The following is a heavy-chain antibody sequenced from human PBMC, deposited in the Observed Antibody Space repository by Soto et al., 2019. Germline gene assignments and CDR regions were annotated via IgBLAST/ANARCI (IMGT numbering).Heavy chain of an antibody. CDR3: ARDPGSDYGDYPIPGHLDY. D-gene: IGHD4-17*01. V-gene: IGHV3-11*01. CDR2: ISSSGSTI. CDR1: GFTFSDYF. Sequence: QVQLVESGGGLVQPGGSLRLSCAASGFTFSDYFMGWIRQAPGKGLEWVSYISSSGSTIYYADSVKGRFTISRDNAKNSLYLQMNSLRAEDTAVYYCARDPGSDYGDYPIPGHLDYWGQGTLVTVSS. J-gene: IGHJ4*02.